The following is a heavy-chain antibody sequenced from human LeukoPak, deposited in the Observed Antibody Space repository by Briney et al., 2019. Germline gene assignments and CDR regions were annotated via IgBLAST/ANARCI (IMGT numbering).Heavy chain of an antibody. V-gene: IGHV3-23*01. D-gene: IGHD6-6*01. J-gene: IGHJ4*02. Sequence: GGSLRLSCAASGFTFSSYAISWVRQAPGKGLEWVSGISSSAGNTNYADSVKGRFTISRDNSKNTLYLQMNSLRGEDTAVYYCAKEGRYSSSSLPDYWGQGTLVTVSS. CDR3: AKEGRYSSSSLPDY. CDR2: ISSSAGNT. CDR1: GFTFSSYA.